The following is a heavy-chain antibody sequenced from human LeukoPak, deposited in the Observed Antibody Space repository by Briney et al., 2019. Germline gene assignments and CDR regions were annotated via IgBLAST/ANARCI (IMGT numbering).Heavy chain of an antibody. D-gene: IGHD3-22*01. CDR1: GFTFSNYW. V-gene: IGHV3-7*01. J-gene: IGHJ4*02. Sequence: PGGSLRLTCAASGFTFSNYWMSWIRQAPGKGLKWAAHINEDGSNKYYVYSVKGRFTISRDNAKNSLYLQMNSLRAEDTAVYYCVSWAGKYYETSDFSLAPSNSWGQGTLVTVSS. CDR2: INEDGSNK. CDR3: VSWAGKYYETSDFSLAPSNS.